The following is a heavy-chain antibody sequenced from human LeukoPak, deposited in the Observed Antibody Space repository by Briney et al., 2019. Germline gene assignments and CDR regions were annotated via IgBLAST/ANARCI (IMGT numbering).Heavy chain of an antibody. CDR1: GFTFSNAW. J-gene: IGHJ4*02. CDR2: IKIKTDGGTT. V-gene: IGHV3-15*01. CDR3: TTQVNHCSSTSCYSFDY. D-gene: IGHD2-2*01. Sequence: GGSLRLSCAASGFTFSNAWMSWLRQAPGKGLEWVGRIKIKTDGGTTDYAAPVKGRFTISRDDSKNTMYLQMNSLKTEDTAVYYCTTQVNHCSSTSCYSFDYWGQGTLVTVSS.